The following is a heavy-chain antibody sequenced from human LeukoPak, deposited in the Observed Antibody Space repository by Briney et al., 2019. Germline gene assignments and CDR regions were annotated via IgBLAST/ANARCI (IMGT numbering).Heavy chain of an antibody. CDR2: INHSGST. CDR1: GGSFSGYF. Sequence: PSETLSLTCAVYGGSFSGYFWSWIRQPPGKGLEWIGEINHSGSTNYNPSLKSRVTISVDTSKNQFSLELSSVTAADTAVYFCARHLRSGAVDYWGQGTLVTVSS. D-gene: IGHD4-17*01. CDR3: ARHLRSGAVDY. V-gene: IGHV4-34*01. J-gene: IGHJ4*02.